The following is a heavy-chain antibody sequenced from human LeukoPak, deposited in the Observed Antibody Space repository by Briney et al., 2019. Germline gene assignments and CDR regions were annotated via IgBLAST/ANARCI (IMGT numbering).Heavy chain of an antibody. V-gene: IGHV3-49*03. CDR2: IRSKAYGGTT. CDR3: TREMRSGWLEFDY. D-gene: IGHD6-19*01. CDR1: GFTFGDYA. Sequence: GGSLRLSCTASGFTFGDYAMSWFRQAPGKGLEWVGFIRSKAYGGTTEYAASVKGRFTISRDDSESIAYLQMNSLKTEDTAVYYCTREMRSGWLEFDYWGQGTLVTVSS. J-gene: IGHJ4*02.